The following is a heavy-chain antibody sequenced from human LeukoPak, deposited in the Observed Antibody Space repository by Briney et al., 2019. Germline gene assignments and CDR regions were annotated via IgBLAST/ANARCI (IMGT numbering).Heavy chain of an antibody. CDR2: IRYDGSNK. J-gene: IGHJ4*02. CDR1: GFTFNGYD. D-gene: IGHD2-15*01. CDR3: AKSHCATVTCSYDD. V-gene: IGHV3-30*02. Sequence: GGSLRLSCAASGFTFNGYDMHWVRQAPGKGLEWVAFIRYDGSNKYYADSVKGRFTISRDNSKNTLYLQMNSLRAEDTAVYYCAKSHCATVTCSYDDWGQGTLVTVSA.